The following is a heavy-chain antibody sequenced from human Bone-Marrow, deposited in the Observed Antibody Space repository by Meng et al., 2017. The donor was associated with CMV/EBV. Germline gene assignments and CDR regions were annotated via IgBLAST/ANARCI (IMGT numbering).Heavy chain of an antibody. V-gene: IGHV4-34*01. J-gene: IGHJ4*02. Sequence: GHLQQSGARLLTPSETPSPPGAVYGGSFSGYYWSWIRQPPGKGLELIGEINHSGSTNYNPSLKSRVTISVDTSKNQFSLKLSSVTAADTAVYYCCGRSRQLARVRPFDYWGQGTLVTVSS. D-gene: IGHD6-6*01. CDR2: INHSGST. CDR3: CGRSRQLARVRPFDY. CDR1: GGSFSGYY.